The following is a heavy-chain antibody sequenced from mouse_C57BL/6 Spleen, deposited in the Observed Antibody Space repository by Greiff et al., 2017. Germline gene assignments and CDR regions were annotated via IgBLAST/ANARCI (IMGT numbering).Heavy chain of an antibody. D-gene: IGHD2-10*02. CDR3: ARWGEEYPGYFDG. CDR2: IGPSDSYT. V-gene: IGHV1-50*01. J-gene: IGHJ1*03. Sequence: QVQLKQPGAELVKPGASVKLSCTASGYTFTSYWMQWVKQRPGQGLEWIGEIGPSDSYTNYNQKFKGKGTLTVDTASNTTYMQLSSLTSEDAAVYYCARWGEEYPGYFDGWGTGTTVTVSA. CDR1: GYTFTSYW.